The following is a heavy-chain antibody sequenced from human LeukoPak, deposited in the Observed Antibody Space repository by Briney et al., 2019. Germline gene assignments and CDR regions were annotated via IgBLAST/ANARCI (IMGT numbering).Heavy chain of an antibody. Sequence: PGRSLRLSCAASGFTFSNYGMHWVRQAPGKGLEWVAIIRYDGSNEYYADSVKGRFTISRDTSKNTLYLQMNSLRAEDTAVYYCARDRGTYYGDYWGQGTLVTVSS. CDR1: GFTFSNYG. J-gene: IGHJ4*02. CDR3: ARDRGTYYGDY. D-gene: IGHD1-26*01. CDR2: IRYDGSNE. V-gene: IGHV3-33*01.